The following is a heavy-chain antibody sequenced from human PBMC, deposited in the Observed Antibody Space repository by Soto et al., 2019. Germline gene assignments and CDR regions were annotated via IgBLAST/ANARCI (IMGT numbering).Heavy chain of an antibody. CDR1: GGSVNSGNYY. Sequence: PSETLSLTCTVSGGSVNSGNYYWSWIRQPPGKGLEWIGYTYYSGITNYNPSLKSRVTISVDTSKNQFSLKLSSVTAADTAVYYCARGDVRGYSGHDHGRIDYWGQGTLVTVSS. CDR2: TYYSGIT. D-gene: IGHD5-12*01. V-gene: IGHV4-61*01. CDR3: ARGDVRGYSGHDHGRIDY. J-gene: IGHJ4*02.